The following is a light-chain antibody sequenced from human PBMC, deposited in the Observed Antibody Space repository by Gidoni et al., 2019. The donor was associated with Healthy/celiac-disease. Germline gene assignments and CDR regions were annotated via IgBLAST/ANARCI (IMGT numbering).Light chain of an antibody. Sequence: DIQLTQSPSSLPASVGDRVTITCQASQDISHYLNWYQPKPGKAPKLLIYDASNLETGVPSRFSGSGSGTDFTFTISSLQPEDIATYYCQQYDNLPRTFGQRTKLEIK. J-gene: IGKJ2*01. CDR1: QDISHY. CDR2: DAS. CDR3: QQYDNLPRT. V-gene: IGKV1-33*01.